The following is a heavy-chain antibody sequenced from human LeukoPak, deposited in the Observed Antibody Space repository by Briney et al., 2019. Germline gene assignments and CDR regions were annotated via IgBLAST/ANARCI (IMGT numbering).Heavy chain of an antibody. J-gene: IGHJ6*02. CDR3: ARDTVTTFRFRDYYHYGMDV. D-gene: IGHD4-17*01. Sequence: GGSLRLSCAASGFTFDGYTMHWVRQAPGKGLEWVSLISWDGGSTYYADSVKGRFTISRDNSKNSLYLQMNSLRTEDTALYYCARDTVTTFRFRDYYHYGMDVWGQGTTVTVSS. CDR1: GFTFDGYT. V-gene: IGHV3-43*01. CDR2: ISWDGGST.